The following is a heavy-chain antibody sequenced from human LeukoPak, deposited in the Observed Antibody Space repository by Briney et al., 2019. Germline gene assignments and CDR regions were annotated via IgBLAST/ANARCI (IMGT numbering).Heavy chain of an antibody. J-gene: IGHJ4*02. CDR2: INHSGST. CDR1: GGSFSGYY. V-gene: IGHV4-34*01. CDR3: ARESYYYDSSGSLDY. Sequence: PSETLSLTCAVYGGSFSGYYWSWIRQPPGKGLEWIGEINHSGSTNYNPSLKSRVTISVDTSKNQFSLKLSSVTAADTAVYYCARESYYYDSSGSLDYWGQGTLATVSS. D-gene: IGHD3-22*01.